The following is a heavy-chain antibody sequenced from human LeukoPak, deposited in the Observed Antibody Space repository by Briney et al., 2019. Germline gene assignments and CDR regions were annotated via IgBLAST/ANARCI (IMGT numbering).Heavy chain of an antibody. CDR3: ASEVPRTSRFDH. CDR2: LYPGGDRA. CDR1: GYTFTGYY. Sequence: AASVKVSCKASGYTFTGYYMHWVRQAPGQGLEWMAVLYPGGDRAIYAQRFQGRLTLTRDTSTNTVYMEVSSLASEDTAVYYCASEVPRTSRFDHWGQGTLVTVSS. V-gene: IGHV1-46*01. D-gene: IGHD2-8*01. J-gene: IGHJ4*02.